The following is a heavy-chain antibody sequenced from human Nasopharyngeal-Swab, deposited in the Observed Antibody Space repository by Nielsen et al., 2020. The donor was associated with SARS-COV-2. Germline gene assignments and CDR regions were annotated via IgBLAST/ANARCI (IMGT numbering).Heavy chain of an antibody. CDR3: ARHRGIYYYYYGMDV. CDR2: IYYSGST. Sequence: SETLSLTCTVSGGSISSSSYYWGWIRQPPGKGLEWIGSIYYSGSTYHNPSLKSRVTISVDTSKNQFSLKLSSVTAADTAVYYCARHRGIYYYYYGMDVWGQGTTVTVSS. D-gene: IGHD3-10*01. V-gene: IGHV4-39*01. CDR1: GGSISSSSYY. J-gene: IGHJ6*02.